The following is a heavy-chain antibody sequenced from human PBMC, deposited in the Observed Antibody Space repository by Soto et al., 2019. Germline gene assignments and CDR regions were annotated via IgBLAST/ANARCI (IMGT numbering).Heavy chain of an antibody. V-gene: IGHV3-74*01. CDR3: VRTSLVVAAATREDY. D-gene: IGHD2-15*01. CDR1: GFTFSSYW. CDR2: INSDGSST. Sequence: EVQLVESGGGLVQPGGSLRLSCAASGFTFSSYWMHWVRQAPGKGLVWVSRINSDGSSTSYADSVKGRFTISRDNAKNTLYLKRNGLGAEDRAVYYCVRTSLVVAAATREDYWGKGTLVTVSS. J-gene: IGHJ4*02.